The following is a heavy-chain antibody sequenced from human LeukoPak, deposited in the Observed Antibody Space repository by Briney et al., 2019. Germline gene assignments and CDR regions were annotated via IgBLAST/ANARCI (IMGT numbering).Heavy chain of an antibody. Sequence: PGGSLTLSCAASGFTFSSYSMNWVRQAPGKGLEWVSSISSSSSYIYYADPEKGRFTISRDNAKNSLYLQMNSLRAEDTAVYYCARRGDSSGMDVWGKGTTVTISS. CDR1: GFTFSSYS. CDR3: ARRGDSSGMDV. J-gene: IGHJ6*03. D-gene: IGHD4-11*01. CDR2: ISSSSSYI. V-gene: IGHV3-21*01.